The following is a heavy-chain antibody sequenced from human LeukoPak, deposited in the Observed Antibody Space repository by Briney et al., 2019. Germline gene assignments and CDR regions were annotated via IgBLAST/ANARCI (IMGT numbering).Heavy chain of an antibody. CDR2: IYYSGTT. D-gene: IGHD2-15*01. Sequence: PSETLSLTCTVSGGSISSYYLSWIRPPPGKGLEWIGYIYYSGTTNYNPSLKSRVAISLDTSKNQFSLKLSSVTAADTAVYYCARSGSYAAAGDYWGQGTLVTVSS. CDR1: GGSISSYY. CDR3: ARSGSYAAAGDY. J-gene: IGHJ4*02. V-gene: IGHV4-59*08.